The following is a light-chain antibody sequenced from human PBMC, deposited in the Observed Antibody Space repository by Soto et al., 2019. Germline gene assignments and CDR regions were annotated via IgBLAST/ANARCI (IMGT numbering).Light chain of an antibody. CDR3: QSYDSSLSGYV. CDR1: SPNIGAGYD. Sequence: MRTQSPSVCVYPGQRVTISCTGSSPNIGAGYDVHWYQQLPGTAPKLVIYGNNNRPSGVPDRFSGSKSGTSASLAITGLQAEDEADYYCQSYDSSLSGYVFGTGTKVTVL. V-gene: IGLV1-40*01. CDR2: GNN. J-gene: IGLJ1*01.